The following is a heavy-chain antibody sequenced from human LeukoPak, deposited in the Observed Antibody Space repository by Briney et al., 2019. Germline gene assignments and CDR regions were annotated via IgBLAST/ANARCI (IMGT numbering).Heavy chain of an antibody. CDR3: AKDSAFYYIDV. V-gene: IGHV3-7*01. J-gene: IGHJ6*03. Sequence: PGGSLRLSCAASGFTFSSYWMSWARQAPGKGLEWVANIKQDGSEKYYVDSVKGRFTIYRDNAKNTLYLQMNSLKGDDAAVYYCAKDSAFYYIDVWGKGTTVIISS. CDR2: IKQDGSEK. D-gene: IGHD3-10*01. CDR1: GFTFSSYW.